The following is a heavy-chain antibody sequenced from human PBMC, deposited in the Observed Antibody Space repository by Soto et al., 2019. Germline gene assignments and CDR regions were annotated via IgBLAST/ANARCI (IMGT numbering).Heavy chain of an antibody. CDR2: IWYDGRNK. J-gene: IGHJ5*02. V-gene: IGHV3-33*06. CDR3: AKSIAVAHGWLER. Sequence: GSLRLSCAASGFTFSDYGTHWVRQAPGEGLEWVAGIWYDGRNKYYADSVQGRFTISRDNSKNSVYLQMNSLRAEDTAVYYCAKSIAVAHGWLERWGKGTVVTVSS. D-gene: IGHD6-19*01. CDR1: GFTFSDYG.